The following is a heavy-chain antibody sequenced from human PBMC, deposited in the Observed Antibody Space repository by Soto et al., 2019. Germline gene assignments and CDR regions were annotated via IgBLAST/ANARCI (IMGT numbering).Heavy chain of an antibody. Sequence: RLSCAASGFTFSSYWMSWVRQAPGKGLEWVANIKQDGSEKYYVDSVKGRFTISRDNAKNSLYLQMNSLRAEDTAVYYCAREWIQLWYYFDYWGQGTLVTVSS. D-gene: IGHD5-18*01. J-gene: IGHJ4*02. CDR1: GFTFSSYW. CDR2: IKQDGSEK. V-gene: IGHV3-7*01. CDR3: AREWIQLWYYFDY.